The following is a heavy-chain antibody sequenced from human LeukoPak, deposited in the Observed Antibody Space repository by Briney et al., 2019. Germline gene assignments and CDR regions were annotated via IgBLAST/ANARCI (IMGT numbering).Heavy chain of an antibody. D-gene: IGHD3-3*01. CDR2: IYYSGST. J-gene: IGHJ6*02. Sequence: LRLSCAASGFTFSSYSMNWVRQAPGKGLEWIGYIYYSGSTYYNPSLKSRVTISVDTSKNQFSLKLSSVTAADTAVYYCARELRLMQRYGMDVWGQGTLVTVSS. V-gene: IGHV4-30-4*08. CDR1: GFTFSSYS. CDR3: ARELRLMQRYGMDV.